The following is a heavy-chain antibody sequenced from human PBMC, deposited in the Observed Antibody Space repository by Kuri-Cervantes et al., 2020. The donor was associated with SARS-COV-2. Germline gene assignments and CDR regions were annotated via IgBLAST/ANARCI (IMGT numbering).Heavy chain of an antibody. CDR2: INAGNGNT. J-gene: IGHJ4*02. D-gene: IGHD4-23*01. V-gene: IGHV1-3*01. Sequence: GGSLRLSCAASGFTFSSYGMHWVRQAPGQRLEWMGWINAGNGNTKYSQKFQGRVTITRDTSAGTAYMELSSLRSEDTAVYYCALTDYGGNSVLLFDYWGQGTLVTVSS. CDR1: GFTFSSYG. CDR3: ALTDYGGNSVLLFDY.